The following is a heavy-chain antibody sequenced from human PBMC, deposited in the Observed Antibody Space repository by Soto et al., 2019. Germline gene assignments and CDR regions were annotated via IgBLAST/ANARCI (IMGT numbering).Heavy chain of an antibody. CDR2: IYYSGST. Sequence: PSETLSLTCTVSGGSISSYYWSWIRQPPGKGLEWIGYIYYSGSTNYNPSLKSRVTISVDTSKNQFSLKLSSVTAADTAVYYCASAGSSGYVNWFDPWGQGTLVTVSS. D-gene: IGHD3-22*01. CDR3: ASAGSSGYVNWFDP. CDR1: GGSISSYY. V-gene: IGHV4-59*08. J-gene: IGHJ5*02.